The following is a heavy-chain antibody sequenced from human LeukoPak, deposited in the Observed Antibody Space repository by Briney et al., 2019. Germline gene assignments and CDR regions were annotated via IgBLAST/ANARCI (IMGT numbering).Heavy chain of an antibody. Sequence: SETLSLTCAVYGGSFSGYYWSWIRQPPGKGLEWIGEINHSGSTNYNPSLKSRVTISVDTSKNQFSLKLSSVTAADTAVYYCARNVMFPSRETYAPITYYFDYWGQGTLVTVSS. CDR1: GGSFSGYY. J-gene: IGHJ4*02. CDR2: INHSGST. V-gene: IGHV4-34*01. D-gene: IGHD3-10*02. CDR3: ARNVMFPSRETYAPITYYFDY.